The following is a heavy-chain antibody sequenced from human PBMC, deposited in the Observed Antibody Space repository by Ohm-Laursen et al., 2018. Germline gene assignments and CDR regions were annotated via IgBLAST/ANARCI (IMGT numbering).Heavy chain of an antibody. Sequence: RESLKISCKGSGYSFTSYWIGWVRQMPGKGLEWMGNIYAGDSDTRYSPSFQGQVTISADKSISTAYLQWSSLKASDTAMYYCARGGEFWSGFYFPFNIWGQGTMVTVSS. CDR2: IYAGDSDT. CDR3: ARGGEFWSGFYFPFNI. D-gene: IGHD3-3*01. J-gene: IGHJ3*02. V-gene: IGHV5-51*01. CDR1: GYSFTSYW.